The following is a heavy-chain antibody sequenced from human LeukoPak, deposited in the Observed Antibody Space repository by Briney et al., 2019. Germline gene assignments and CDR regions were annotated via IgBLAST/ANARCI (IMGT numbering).Heavy chain of an antibody. Sequence: SETLSLTCTVSGGSISSYYWSWIRQPPGKGLEWIGYIYYSGSTNYNPSLKSRVTISIDTSKNQFSLKLTSVTAADTAVYYCARDRSAAPADYWGQGTLVTVSS. V-gene: IGHV4-59*01. CDR1: GGSISSYY. J-gene: IGHJ4*02. D-gene: IGHD6-13*01. CDR3: ARDRSAAPADY. CDR2: IYYSGST.